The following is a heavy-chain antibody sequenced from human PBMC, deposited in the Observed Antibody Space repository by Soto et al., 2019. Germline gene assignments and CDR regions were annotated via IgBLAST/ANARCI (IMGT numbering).Heavy chain of an antibody. Sequence: QLQLQESGSRLVKPSETLSLTCAVSGGSIDSGAFSLSWIGQPPGKGLEWIGYVTHRGTAYSIPSLNGRLTLSVDSSQTQFSLKLTSVTAADSAFDYCARIHWAQSSLDYWGRGILVTVSS. D-gene: IGHD6-19*01. CDR3: ARIHWAQSSLDY. CDR2: VTHRGTA. V-gene: IGHV4-30-2*01. J-gene: IGHJ4*02. CDR1: GGSIDSGAFS.